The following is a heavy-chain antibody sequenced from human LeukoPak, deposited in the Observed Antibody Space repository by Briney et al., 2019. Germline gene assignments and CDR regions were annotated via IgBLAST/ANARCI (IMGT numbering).Heavy chain of an antibody. Sequence: ASVKVSCKASGGTFSSYAISWVRQAPGQGLEWMGGIIPIFGTANYAQKFQGRVTIATDESTSTAYMELSSLRSEDTAVYYCARIQIFGVVIYGRFDPWGQGTLVTVSS. CDR1: GGTFSSYA. D-gene: IGHD3-3*01. CDR2: IIPIFGTA. V-gene: IGHV1-69*05. CDR3: ARIQIFGVVIYGRFDP. J-gene: IGHJ5*02.